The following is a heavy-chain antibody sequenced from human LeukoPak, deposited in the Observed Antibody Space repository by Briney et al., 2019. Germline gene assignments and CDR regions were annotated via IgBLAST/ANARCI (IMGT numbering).Heavy chain of an antibody. CDR2: MSPNTGNT. Sequence: GASVKVSCKASGYTFTGYSLHWVRQAPGQGLEWMGWMSPNTGNTGYGQKFQGRITMTRNTSISTAYMELSSLTSDDTAVYFCVSRRKGRAYDIWGQGTMVTVSS. CDR3: VSRRKGRAYDI. V-gene: IGHV1-8*02. J-gene: IGHJ3*02. CDR1: GYTFTGYS.